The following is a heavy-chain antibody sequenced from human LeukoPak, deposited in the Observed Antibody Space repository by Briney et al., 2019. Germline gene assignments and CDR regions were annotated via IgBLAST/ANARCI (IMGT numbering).Heavy chain of an antibody. J-gene: IGHJ4*02. Sequence: GGSLQISCKGSGYSFTSYWISWVRQMPGKGLEWMGRIDPSDSYTNYSPSFQGHVTISADKSISTAYLQWSSLKASDTAMYYCAICGCSGGSCYGPFDYWGQGALVTVSS. CDR3: AICGCSGGSCYGPFDY. V-gene: IGHV5-10-1*01. CDR2: IDPSDSYT. CDR1: GYSFTSYW. D-gene: IGHD2-15*01.